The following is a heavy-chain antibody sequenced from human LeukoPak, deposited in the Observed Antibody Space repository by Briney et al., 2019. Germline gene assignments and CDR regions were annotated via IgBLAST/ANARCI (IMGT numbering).Heavy chain of an antibody. V-gene: IGHV4-59*01. Sequence: PSETLSLTCTVSGSSISSYYWSWIRQPPGKGLEWIGYIYYSGSTNYNPSLKSRVTISVDTSKNQFSLKLSSVTAADTAVYYCARASQYGSGSHLDYWGQGTLVTVSS. CDR2: IYYSGST. CDR3: ARASQYGSGSHLDY. J-gene: IGHJ4*02. D-gene: IGHD3-10*01. CDR1: GSSISSYY.